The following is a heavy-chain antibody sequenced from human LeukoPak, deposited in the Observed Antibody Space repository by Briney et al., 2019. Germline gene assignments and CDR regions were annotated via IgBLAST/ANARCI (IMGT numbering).Heavy chain of an antibody. J-gene: IGHJ6*03. CDR1: GGSIRSYF. Sequence: TETLSLACSVYGGSIRSYFWSWIRQPAGKGLEWIGRIYTSASTIDNPSLNSLATMTVDTTNNQSSLKLSSETAADTAVYYCARDREGITMVRGAEDYYYMDVWGKGTTVTVSS. CDR2: IYTSAST. D-gene: IGHD3-10*01. CDR3: ARDREGITMVRGAEDYYYMDV. V-gene: IGHV4-4*07.